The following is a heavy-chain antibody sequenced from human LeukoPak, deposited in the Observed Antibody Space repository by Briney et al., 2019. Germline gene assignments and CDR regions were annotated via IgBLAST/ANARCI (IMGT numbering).Heavy chain of an antibody. V-gene: IGHV3-23*01. CDR1: GFTFSSYT. CDR3: AKEVGAYCSTSTCDTGNWFDP. Sequence: QPGGSLRLSCAASGFTFSSYTMSWVRQAPGKGLEWVSAISGSGAATYYADSVKGRFTISRDNSRNLLFLQMSSLRAEDAATYFCAKEVGAYCSTSTCDTGNWFDPWGQGTLVTVSS. CDR2: ISGSGAAT. D-gene: IGHD2-2*02. J-gene: IGHJ5*02.